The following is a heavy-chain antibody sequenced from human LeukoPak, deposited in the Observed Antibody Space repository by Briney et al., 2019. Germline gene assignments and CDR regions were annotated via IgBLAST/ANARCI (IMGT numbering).Heavy chain of an antibody. V-gene: IGHV3-53*01. CDR1: GFTVSSIY. J-gene: IGHJ4*02. D-gene: IGHD2-21*02. CDR2: IYTGGTT. Sequence: GGSLRLSCAASGFTVSSIYMSWIRQAPGKGLEWVSLIYTGGTTYYADSVKGRFAISRDNSKNTVYLQMNSLRAGDTAVYYCARCRGDCPIDYWGQGTLVTVSS. CDR3: ARCRGDCPIDY.